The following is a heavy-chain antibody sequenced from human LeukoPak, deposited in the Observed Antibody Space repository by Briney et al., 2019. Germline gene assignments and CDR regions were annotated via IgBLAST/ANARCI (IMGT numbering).Heavy chain of an antibody. CDR3: AEDAAAAGHYYYYMDV. Sequence: GGSLRLSCAASGFTFDDYAMHWVRQAPGKGLEWVSLISWDGGSTYYADSVKGRFTISRGNSKNSLCLQMNSLRAEDTALYYCAEDAAAAGHYYYYMDVWGKGTTVTVSS. CDR2: ISWDGGST. D-gene: IGHD6-13*01. J-gene: IGHJ6*03. CDR1: GFTFDDYA. V-gene: IGHV3-43D*03.